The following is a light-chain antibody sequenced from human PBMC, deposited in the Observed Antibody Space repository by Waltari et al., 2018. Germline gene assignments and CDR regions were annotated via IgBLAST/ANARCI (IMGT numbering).Light chain of an antibody. V-gene: IGKV3-11*01. CDR1: QSVSSS. J-gene: IGKJ4*01. Sequence: EIVLTQSPATLSLSPGERATLSCRASQSVSSSLAWYQQKGGQAPRLLIYDASNRAVGIPARFSGSGSGTDFTLTISSLEPEDFTVYYCQHRSNWPSLTFGGGTKVEI. CDR3: QHRSNWPSLT. CDR2: DAS.